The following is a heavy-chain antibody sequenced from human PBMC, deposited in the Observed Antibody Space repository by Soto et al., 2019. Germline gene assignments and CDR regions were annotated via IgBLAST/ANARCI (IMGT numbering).Heavy chain of an antibody. CDR1: GGSISSYY. CDR3: AGAPNSTWNSNWFDP. D-gene: IGHD1-7*01. V-gene: IGHV4-59*01. CDR2: IYYRGST. J-gene: IGHJ5*02. Sequence: SETLSLTCTVSGGSISSYYWSWIRQPPGKGLEWIGYIYYRGSTNYNPSLKSRVTISVDTSKNQFSLNQSSVTAADPAVYLCAGAPNSTWNSNWFDPWGQGTLVIVSS.